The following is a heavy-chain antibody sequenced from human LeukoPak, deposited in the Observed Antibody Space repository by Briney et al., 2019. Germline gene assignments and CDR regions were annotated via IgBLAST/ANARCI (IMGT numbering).Heavy chain of an antibody. D-gene: IGHD6-25*01. CDR2: FDPEDGET. Sequence: GASVKVSCKVSGYTLTELSMHWVRQAPGKGLEWMGGFDPEDGETIYAQKFQGRVTMTEDTSTDTAYMELSSLRSEDTAVYYCVTSAAVGYYYYMDVWGKGTTVTVSS. CDR3: VTSAAVGYYYYMDV. CDR1: GYTLTELS. V-gene: IGHV1-24*01. J-gene: IGHJ6*03.